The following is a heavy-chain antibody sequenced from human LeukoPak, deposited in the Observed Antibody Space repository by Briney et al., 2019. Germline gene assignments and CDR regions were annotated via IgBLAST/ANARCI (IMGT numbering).Heavy chain of an antibody. D-gene: IGHD2-2*01. J-gene: IGHJ2*01. CDR1: GGSIGKFY. V-gene: IGHV4-59*01. CDR2: VDYTGTT. Sequence: PSETLSLTCTVSGGSIGKFYWHWIRQPPGKRLERIGYVDYTGTTNYNPSLQSRVTISVDTSMNRLSLNLRSISAADTAVYFCARGASRGSLYWFFDLWGRGTLLTVSS. CDR3: ARGASRGSLYWFFDL.